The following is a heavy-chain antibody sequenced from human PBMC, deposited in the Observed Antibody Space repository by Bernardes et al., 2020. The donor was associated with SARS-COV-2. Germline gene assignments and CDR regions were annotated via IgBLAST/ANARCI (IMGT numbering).Heavy chain of an antibody. D-gene: IGHD3-10*01. CDR1: GGSIGSYY. Sequence: SETLSPTCTVSGGSIGSYYWAWIRQPPGQGLEWIGYIYYSGTTNYNPSLKSRVTISVDTSKNQFSLNLSSVTAADTAVYYCARHVGTIRGVIVVVGWFDPWGQGTLVTVSS. V-gene: IGHV4-59*08. CDR2: IYYSGTT. J-gene: IGHJ5*02. CDR3: ARHVGTIRGVIVVVGWFDP.